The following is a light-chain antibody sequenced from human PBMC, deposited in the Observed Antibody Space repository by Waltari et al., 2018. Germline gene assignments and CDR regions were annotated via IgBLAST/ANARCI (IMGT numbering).Light chain of an antibody. J-gene: IGKJ1*01. CDR2: GAS. Sequence: EKVMTQSPATLSVSPGERATLSCRASQSISTNLAWYQQKPGQAPRHLIYGASTRATGIPARFSGSGSGTEFTLSISSLQSEDFAIYYCQQYNNWPRTFGQGTKVEIK. CDR1: QSISTN. V-gene: IGKV3-15*01. CDR3: QQYNNWPRT.